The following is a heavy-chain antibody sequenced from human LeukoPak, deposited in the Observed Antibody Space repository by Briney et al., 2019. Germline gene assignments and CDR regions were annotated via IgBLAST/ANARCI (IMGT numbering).Heavy chain of an antibody. CDR2: IYYSGST. V-gene: IGHV4-59*01. CDR3: AREVRSGSLDY. CDR1: GGSISSYY. Sequence: SETLSLTCTVSGGSISSYYWSWIRQPPGKGLEWIGYIYYSGSTNYNPSLKSRVTISVDTSKNQFSLKLSSVTAADTAVYYCAREVRSGSLDYWGQGTLVTVSS. D-gene: IGHD1-26*01. J-gene: IGHJ4*02.